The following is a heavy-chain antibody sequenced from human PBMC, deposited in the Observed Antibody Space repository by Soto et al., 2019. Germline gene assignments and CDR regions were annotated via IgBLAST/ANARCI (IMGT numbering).Heavy chain of an antibody. Sequence: GESLKISCKGSGYSFTNYWIGWVRQMPGKGLEWMGIIYPVDSHAIYSPSFQGQVTMSADKSISTAYLQWCSLKASDTAMYYCARPYSGGPNDPFDVWGQGTMVTVSS. CDR3: ARPYSGGPNDPFDV. CDR2: IYPVDSHA. V-gene: IGHV5-51*01. D-gene: IGHD1-26*01. J-gene: IGHJ3*01. CDR1: GYSFTNYW.